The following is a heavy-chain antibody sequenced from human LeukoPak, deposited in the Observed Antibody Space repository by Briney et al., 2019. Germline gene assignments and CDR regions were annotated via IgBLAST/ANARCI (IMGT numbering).Heavy chain of an antibody. D-gene: IGHD3-10*01. Sequence: PSETLSLTCAVYGGSFSDHYWTCIRQPPGKGPEWIGEINYSGSTNYNPSLESRVSISVDTSKNQFSLQLSSVTAADTAVYYCARSDAVRGLYGMDVWGQGTTVTVSS. CDR2: INYSGST. V-gene: IGHV4-34*01. CDR3: ARSDAVRGLYGMDV. CDR1: GGSFSDHY. J-gene: IGHJ6*02.